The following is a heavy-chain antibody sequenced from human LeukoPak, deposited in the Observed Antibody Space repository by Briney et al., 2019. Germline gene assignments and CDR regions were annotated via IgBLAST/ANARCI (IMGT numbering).Heavy chain of an antibody. J-gene: IGHJ4*02. CDR3: ARSSRYDIWTGYPY. V-gene: IGHV1-2*02. Sequence: GASVKVSCKASGYTFTAYYIHWVRQAPGQGLEWMGWINPHSGGTNCAQKFQGRVTMTRDTTISTAYMELSRLRSDDTAVYYCARSSRYDIWTGYPYWGQGTLVTVSP. CDR2: INPHSGGT. CDR1: GYTFTAYY. D-gene: IGHD3-9*01.